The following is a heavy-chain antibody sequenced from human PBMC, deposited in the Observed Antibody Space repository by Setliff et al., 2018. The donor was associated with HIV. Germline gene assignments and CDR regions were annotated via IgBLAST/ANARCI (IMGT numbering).Heavy chain of an antibody. CDR2: IYSNGGT. CDR1: GGSISAYY. CDR3: ARFTSGWYGQY. Sequence: SETLSLTCTVSGGSISAYYWSWVRQPPGKRLEWIGYIYSNGGTAYNPSLKSRVTISVDTSKNQFSLKLTPVTIADTAVYYCARFTSGWYGQYWGQGTLVTVSS. J-gene: IGHJ4*02. V-gene: IGHV4-59*01. D-gene: IGHD6-19*01.